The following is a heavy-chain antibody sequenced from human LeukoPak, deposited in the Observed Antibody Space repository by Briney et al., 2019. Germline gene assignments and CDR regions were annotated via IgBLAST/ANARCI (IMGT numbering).Heavy chain of an antibody. CDR2: VKGDGIST. D-gene: IGHD3-3*01. V-gene: IGHV3-74*01. Sequence: GGSLRLSCAASGFDFSTNWMHWVRPAPGQGLVWVSRVKGDGISTNYAGSVKTRFTISRDIAKNSLYLQMNSRRADDTGIYFCGKDHYWSIYYWGGGPLVTVSS. CDR1: GFDFSTNW. J-gene: IGHJ4*02. CDR3: GKDHYWSIYY.